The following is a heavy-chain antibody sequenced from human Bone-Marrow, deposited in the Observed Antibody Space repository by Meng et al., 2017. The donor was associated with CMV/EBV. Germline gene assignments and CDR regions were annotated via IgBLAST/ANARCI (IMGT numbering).Heavy chain of an antibody. CDR1: GFTFSSYD. Sequence: GGSLGLSCAASGFTFSSYDMHWVRQATGKGLEWVSAIGTAGDTYYPGSVKGRFTISREHAKNSLYLQMHSLRAGDTAVYYCARDKGYGMDVSGQGTTVTVSS. CDR2: IGTAGDT. V-gene: IGHV3-13*01. CDR3: ARDKGYGMDV. J-gene: IGHJ6*02.